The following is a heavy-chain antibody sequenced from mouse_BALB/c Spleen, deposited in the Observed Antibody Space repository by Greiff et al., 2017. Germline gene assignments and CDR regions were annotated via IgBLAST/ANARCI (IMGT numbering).Heavy chain of an antibody. CDR3: ARSRSSYYAMDY. J-gene: IGHJ4*01. Sequence: QVQLQQSGPELVKPGASVKISCKASGYAFSSSWMNWVKQRPGQGLEWIGRIYPGDGDTNYNGKFKGKATLTADKSSSTAYMQLSSLTSVDSAVYFCARSRSSYYAMDYWGQGTSVTVSS. D-gene: IGHD1-1*01. CDR2: IYPGDGDT. V-gene: IGHV1-82*01. CDR1: GYAFSSSW.